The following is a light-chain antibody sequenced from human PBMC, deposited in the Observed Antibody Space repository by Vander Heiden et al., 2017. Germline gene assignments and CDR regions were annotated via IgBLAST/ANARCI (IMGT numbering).Light chain of an antibody. CDR2: EVS. J-gene: IGLJ2*01. CDR1: TSDIGAYNF. CDR3: TSDTSSDTVI. V-gene: IGLV2-14*01. Sequence: SALPQPPTLSGPPGQSITISCTGTTSDIGAYNFVSWYQQHPNEAHKLIIYEVSERPAGVAGRFSATKSGNTASLTISGLQTEDEADYYCTSDTSSDTVIFGGGTKLTVL.